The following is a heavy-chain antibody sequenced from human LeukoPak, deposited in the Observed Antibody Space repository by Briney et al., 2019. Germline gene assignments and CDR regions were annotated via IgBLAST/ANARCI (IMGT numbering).Heavy chain of an antibody. Sequence: PSETLSLTCTVSGGSISGYYWSWIRQPPGKGLEWIGEINHSGSTNYNPSLKSRVTISVDTSKNQFSLKPSSVTAADTAVYYCASMDYGDYSDAFDIWGQGTMVTVSS. V-gene: IGHV4-34*01. J-gene: IGHJ3*02. D-gene: IGHD4-17*01. CDR2: INHSGST. CDR3: ASMDYGDYSDAFDI. CDR1: GGSISGYY.